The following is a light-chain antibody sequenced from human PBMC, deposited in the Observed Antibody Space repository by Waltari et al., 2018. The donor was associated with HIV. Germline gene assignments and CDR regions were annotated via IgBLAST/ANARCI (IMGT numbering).Light chain of an antibody. CDR2: DVT. V-gene: IGLV2-11*01. CDR1: SSDVGGYNY. CDR3: CSYAGRYTWV. Sequence: QSALTQPRSVSGSPGQSVTISCSGTSSDVGGYNYVPWYQQHPGKAPKLIIYDVTERPSGVPDRFSGSKSGNTASLTISGLQADDEADYYCCSYAGRYTWVFGGGTELTVL. J-gene: IGLJ3*02.